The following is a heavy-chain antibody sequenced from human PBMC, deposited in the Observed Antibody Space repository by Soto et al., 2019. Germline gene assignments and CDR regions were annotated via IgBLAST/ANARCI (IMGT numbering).Heavy chain of an antibody. V-gene: IGHV4-34*01. D-gene: IGHD6-13*01. J-gene: IGHJ4*02. CDR1: GGSFSGYY. CDR3: ARAQGSSWYLPLDQ. CDR2: IEHSGSS. Sequence: SETLSLTCAVYGGSFSGYYWSWIRQPPGKGLEWIGEIEHSGSSNYNPSLKSRVTISLDTPKNQFSLKLNSVTAADTAVYYCARAQGSSWYLPLDQWGQGTLVTVSS.